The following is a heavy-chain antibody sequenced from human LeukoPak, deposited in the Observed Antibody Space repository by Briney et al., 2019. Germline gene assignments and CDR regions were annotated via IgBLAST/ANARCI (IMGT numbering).Heavy chain of an antibody. CDR2: ISGSGGST. V-gene: IGHV3-23*01. CDR1: GFTFSSYA. J-gene: IGHJ3*02. D-gene: IGHD3-16*02. CDR3: AKSRDYSLLHDAFDI. Sequence: GGSLRLSCAASGFTFSSYAMHWVRQAPGKGLEWVSAISGSGGSTYYADSVKGRFTISRDNSKNTLYLQMNSLRAEDTAVYYCAKSRDYSLLHDAFDIWGQGTMVTVSS.